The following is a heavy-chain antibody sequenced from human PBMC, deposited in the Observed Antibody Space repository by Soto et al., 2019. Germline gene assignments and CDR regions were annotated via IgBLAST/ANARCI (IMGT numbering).Heavy chain of an antibody. V-gene: IGHV1-46*01. CDR3: ARDWVGAVAGTEGVDY. CDR1: GYTFTSYY. D-gene: IGHD6-19*01. Sequence: ASVKVSCKASGYTFTSYYMHWVRQAPGQGLEWMGIINPSGGSTSYAQKFQGRVTMTRDTSTSTVYMELSSLRSEDTAVYYCARDWVGAVAGTEGVDYWGQGTLVTVSS. J-gene: IGHJ4*02. CDR2: INPSGGST.